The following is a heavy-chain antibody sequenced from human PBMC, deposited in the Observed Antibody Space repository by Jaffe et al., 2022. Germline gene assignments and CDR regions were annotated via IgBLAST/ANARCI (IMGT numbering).Heavy chain of an antibody. D-gene: IGHD3-10*01. J-gene: IGHJ6*03. CDR3: ASGYYRSGTSPAHMDV. Sequence: EVQLVESGGGLVKPGGSLRLSCAASGFTFSNYNMNWVRQAPGKGLEWVSSIGHSSSYIYYADSVRGRFTISRDNAKNSLYLQLNSLRAEDTAVYYCASGYYRSGTSPAHMDVWGRGTTVTVSS. V-gene: IGHV3-21*01. CDR1: GFTFSNYN. CDR2: IGHSSSYI.